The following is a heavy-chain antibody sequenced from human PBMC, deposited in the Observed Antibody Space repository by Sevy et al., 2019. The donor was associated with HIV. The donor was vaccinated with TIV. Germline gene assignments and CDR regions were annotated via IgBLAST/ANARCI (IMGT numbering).Heavy chain of an antibody. CDR3: ARRYCSSTSCYSRAFDI. V-gene: IGHV1-2*02. D-gene: IGHD2-2*01. J-gene: IGHJ3*02. CDR2: INPNSGGT. CDR1: GYTFTGYY. Sequence: ASVKVSCKASGYTFTGYYMHWVRQAPGQGLEWMGWINPNSGGTNYAQKFQGRVTMTRDTSIGTAYMGLSRLGSDDTAVYYCARRYCSSTSCYSRAFDIWGQGTMVTVSS.